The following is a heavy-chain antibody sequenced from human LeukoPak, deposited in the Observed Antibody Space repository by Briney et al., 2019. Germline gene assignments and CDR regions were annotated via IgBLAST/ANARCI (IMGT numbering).Heavy chain of an antibody. V-gene: IGHV3-53*04. CDR3: ARGAGGDFDY. CDR2: IYSGGST. CDR1: GFTVSSNY. D-gene: IGHD3-10*01. Sequence: PGGSLRLSCAASGFTVSSNYMSWARQAPGKGLEWVSVIYSGGSTYYADSVKGRFTISRHNSKNTLYLQMNSLGAEDTAVYYCARGAGGDFDYWGQGTLVTVSS. J-gene: IGHJ4*02.